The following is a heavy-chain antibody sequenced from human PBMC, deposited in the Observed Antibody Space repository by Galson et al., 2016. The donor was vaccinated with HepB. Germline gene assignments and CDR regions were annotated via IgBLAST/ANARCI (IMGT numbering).Heavy chain of an antibody. J-gene: IGHJ6*02. Sequence: ETLSLTCAVDYGSFSGYFWTWIRQPPGKGLEWVGEIQDSGTANYNPSLRGRATISLDTSNNHVLLRLNSVTAADTGVYYCARIRTTFYGPSYHGVDVWGQGTTVAVS. CDR1: YGSFSGYF. D-gene: IGHD2/OR15-2a*01. CDR2: IQDSGTA. CDR3: ARIRTTFYGPSYHGVDV. V-gene: IGHV4-34*01.